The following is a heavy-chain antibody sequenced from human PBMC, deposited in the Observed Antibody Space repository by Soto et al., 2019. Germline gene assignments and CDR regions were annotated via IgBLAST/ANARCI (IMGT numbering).Heavy chain of an antibody. CDR1: GVSFTDHG. V-gene: IGHV1-69*01. CDR2: FTPKFGTA. CDR3: ARGVVSGFEHWYFDL. Sequence: QVQLVQSGAEVKKPGSSVKVSCRASGVSFTDHGISWLRQAPGQGLEWIGGFTPKFGTANYAPKFQGRVSITADESKTTASVTLISLRPEDTAVYFCARGVVSGFEHWYFDLWGRGTLITVSS. D-gene: IGHD5-12*01. J-gene: IGHJ2*01.